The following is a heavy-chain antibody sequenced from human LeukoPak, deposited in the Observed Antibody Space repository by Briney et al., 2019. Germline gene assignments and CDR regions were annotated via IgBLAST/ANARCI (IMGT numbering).Heavy chain of an antibody. D-gene: IGHD5-18*01. J-gene: IGHJ4*02. CDR1: GDSVSNSLYY. CDR2: IYYNGGT. Sequence: SEILSLTCTVSGDSVSNSLYYWSWIRQPPGKGLEWIGYIYYNGGTNYNPSLKSRVTISIDTSTNQFSLRLNSMTAADTAVYYCARVLRAASWRSYDYWGQGSLVTVSS. V-gene: IGHV4-61*01. CDR3: ARVLRAASWRSYDY.